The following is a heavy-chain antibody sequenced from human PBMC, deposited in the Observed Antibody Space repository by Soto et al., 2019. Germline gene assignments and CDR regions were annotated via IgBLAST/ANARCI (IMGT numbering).Heavy chain of an antibody. CDR2: IKSKFDGGTS. CDR1: GFTFSDAW. Sequence: GGSLRLSCAASGFTFSDAWMSWVRQAPGKGLEWVGRIKSKFDGGTSDYAAPVKGRFTISRDDSQNTLYLQMNSLKTEDTAFYYCTTDPQWLVLLGPYYFDYWGQGTLVTVSS. CDR3: TTDPQWLVLLGPYYFDY. D-gene: IGHD6-19*01. J-gene: IGHJ4*02. V-gene: IGHV3-15*01.